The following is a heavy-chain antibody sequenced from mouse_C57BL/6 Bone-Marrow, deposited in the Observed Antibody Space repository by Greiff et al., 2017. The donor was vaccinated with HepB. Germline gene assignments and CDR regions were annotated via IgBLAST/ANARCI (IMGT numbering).Heavy chain of an antibody. V-gene: IGHV1-5*01. CDR3: TREDYDAY. CDR1: GYTFTSYW. Sequence: EVMLVESGTVLARPGASVKMSCKTSGYTFTSYWMHWVKQRPGQGLEWIGAIYPGNSDTSYNQKFKGKAKLTAVTSASTAYMELSSLTNEDSAVYYCTREDYDAYWGQGTLVTVSA. J-gene: IGHJ3*01. D-gene: IGHD2-4*01. CDR2: IYPGNSDT.